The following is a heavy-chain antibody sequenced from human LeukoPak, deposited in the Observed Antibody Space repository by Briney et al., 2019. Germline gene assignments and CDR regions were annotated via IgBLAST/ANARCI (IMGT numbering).Heavy chain of an antibody. V-gene: IGHV4-61*02. D-gene: IGHD3-22*01. CDR2: IYTSGST. J-gene: IGHJ4*02. CDR1: GGSIRSGSYY. Sequence: SQTLSLTXTVSGGSIRSGSYYWSWIRQPAGKGLEWIGRIYTSGSTNYNPSLKSRVTISVDTSKNQFSLKLSSVTAADTAVYYCARDAPLDYYDSSGYWGPLYYFDYWGQGTLVTVSS. CDR3: ARDAPLDYYDSSGYWGPLYYFDY.